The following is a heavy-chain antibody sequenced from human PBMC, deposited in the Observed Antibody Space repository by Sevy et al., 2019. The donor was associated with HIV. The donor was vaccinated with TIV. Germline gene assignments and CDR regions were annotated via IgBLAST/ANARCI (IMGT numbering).Heavy chain of an antibody. CDR1: RLTFSSSS. Sequence: GGSLRLSHAASRLTFSSSSVNWVRQAPGKGLEWVSYISSSSTTIYYADSVKGRFTISRDNAKNSLYLQMNSLRDEDTAVYYCARGFMGADYYYGMDVWGQGTTVTVSS. V-gene: IGHV3-48*02. D-gene: IGHD3-3*01. J-gene: IGHJ6*02. CDR2: ISSSSTTI. CDR3: ARGFMGADYYYGMDV.